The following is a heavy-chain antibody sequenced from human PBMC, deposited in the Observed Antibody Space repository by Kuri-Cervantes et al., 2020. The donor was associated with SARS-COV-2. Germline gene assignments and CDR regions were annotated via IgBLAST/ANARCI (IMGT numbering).Heavy chain of an antibody. CDR1: GFTFSNYG. D-gene: IGHD3/OR15-3a*01. CDR2: IRYDGSYK. Sequence: LSLTCAASGFTFSNYGMNWVRQAPGKGLEWVAFIRYDGSYKYYADSVKGRFTISRDNSKNTLYLQMNSLRAEDTAVYYCANLFGQSDYWGQGTLVTVSS. J-gene: IGHJ4*02. V-gene: IGHV3-30*02. CDR3: ANLFGQSDY.